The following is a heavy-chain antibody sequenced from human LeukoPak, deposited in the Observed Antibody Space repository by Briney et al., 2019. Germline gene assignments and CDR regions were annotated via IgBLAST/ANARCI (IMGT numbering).Heavy chain of an antibody. CDR1: GFTFSRYS. V-gene: IGHV3-21*01. Sequence: GGSLRLSCTASGFTFSRYSMNWVRQAPGKGLEWISSISTGSTYINYADSVKGRFTISRDNAKNSLFLRLNSLSAEDTAVYYCETYDGAGRGFWGQGTLVAVSS. CDR2: ISTGSTYI. CDR3: ETYDGAGRGF. J-gene: IGHJ4*02. D-gene: IGHD3-22*01.